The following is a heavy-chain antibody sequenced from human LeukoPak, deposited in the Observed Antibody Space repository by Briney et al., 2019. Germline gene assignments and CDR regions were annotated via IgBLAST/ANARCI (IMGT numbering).Heavy chain of an antibody. Sequence: PGRSLRLSCAASGFSFSSYWMSWVRQAPGKGLEWVANIKTDGSETYYVDSVKGRFTISRDNAKNSLYLQMNSLRAEDTAVYYCARDVYYPFDYWGQGTLVTVSS. CDR1: GFSFSSYW. CDR3: ARDVYYPFDY. V-gene: IGHV3-7*01. CDR2: IKTDGSET. D-gene: IGHD3-22*01. J-gene: IGHJ4*02.